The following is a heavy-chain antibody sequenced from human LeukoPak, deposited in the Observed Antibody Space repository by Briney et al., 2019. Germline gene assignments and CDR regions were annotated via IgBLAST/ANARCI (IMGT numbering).Heavy chain of an antibody. Sequence: PGGSLRLSCAASGFTFSSYAMSWVRQAPGKGLEWVSAISGSAGSTNYADSVKGRFTISRDNLKNTLYLQMNSLRVEDTAVYYCARTGSSRFDYWGQGTLVTVSS. CDR2: ISGSAGST. CDR3: ARTGSSRFDY. D-gene: IGHD1-26*01. V-gene: IGHV3-23*01. J-gene: IGHJ4*02. CDR1: GFTFSSYA.